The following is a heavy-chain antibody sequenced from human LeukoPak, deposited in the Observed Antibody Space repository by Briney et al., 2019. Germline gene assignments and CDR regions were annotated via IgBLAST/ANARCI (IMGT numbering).Heavy chain of an antibody. CDR3: AALFTIFGVVDV. V-gene: IGHV4-59*01. CDR2: IDYRGST. J-gene: IGHJ4*02. CDR1: GGSISTYY. D-gene: IGHD3-3*01. Sequence: SETLPLTCTVSGGSISTYYWSWIRQPPGKGLEWIAYIDYRGSTTYNPSLRSRVTISVDTSRNQFSLKLSSVTAADTAVYYCAALFTIFGVVDVWGQGTLVTVSS.